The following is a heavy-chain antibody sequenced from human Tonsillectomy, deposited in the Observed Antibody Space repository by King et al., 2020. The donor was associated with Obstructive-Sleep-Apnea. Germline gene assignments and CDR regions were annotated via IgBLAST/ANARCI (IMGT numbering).Heavy chain of an antibody. CDR3: AKDLRFNYYGSGSYGF. CDR2: ISKDGGTT. J-gene: IGHJ4*02. Sequence: VQLVESGGGVVQPGRSLRLSCAGSGFTFSNYGMLWVRQAPGKGLEWVALISKDGGTTYYGDSIKGRFTISRDHSKNTLDLQMDSLRAEDTAVYYCAKDLRFNYYGSGSYGFWGQGTLVTVSS. CDR1: GFTFSNYG. V-gene: IGHV3-30*18. D-gene: IGHD3-10*01.